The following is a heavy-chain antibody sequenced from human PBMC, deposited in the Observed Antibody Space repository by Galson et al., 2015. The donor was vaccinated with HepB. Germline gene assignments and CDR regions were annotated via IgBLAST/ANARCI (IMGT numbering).Heavy chain of an antibody. V-gene: IGHV3-64D*06. J-gene: IGHJ4*02. CDR3: VKAPYCSGGSCPEGFDY. Sequence: RQAPGKGLEYVSAISSNGGSTYYADSVKGRFTISRDNSKNTLYLQMSSLRAEDTAVYYCVKAPYCSGGSCPEGFDYWGQGTLVTVSS. CDR2: ISSNGGST. D-gene: IGHD2-15*01.